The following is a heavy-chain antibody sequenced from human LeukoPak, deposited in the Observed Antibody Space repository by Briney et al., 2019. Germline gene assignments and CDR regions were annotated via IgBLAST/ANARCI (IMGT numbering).Heavy chain of an antibody. CDR3: ARGTKYQLPYYFDY. V-gene: IGHV4-59*01. Sequence: SETLSLTCTVSGGSINSYYWSWIRQPPGKGLEWIGYIYYSGSTNYNPSLKSRVTISVDTSKNQFSLKLSSVTAADTAVYYCARGTKYQLPYYFDYWGQGTLVTVSS. D-gene: IGHD2-2*01. CDR1: GGSINSYY. CDR2: IYYSGST. J-gene: IGHJ4*02.